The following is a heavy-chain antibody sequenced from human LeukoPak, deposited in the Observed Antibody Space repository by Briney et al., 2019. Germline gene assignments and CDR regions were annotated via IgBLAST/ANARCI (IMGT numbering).Heavy chain of an antibody. CDR1: GFTFSSYA. CDR3: TRGSYILTGYYNYYYMDV. Sequence: PGRSLRLSCAASGFTFSSYAMSWVRQAPGKGLEWVGFIRSKAYGGTTEYAASVKGRFTISRDDSKSIAYLQMNSLKTEDTAVYYCTRGSYILTGYYNYYYMDVWAKGPRSPSP. CDR2: IRSKAYGGTT. J-gene: IGHJ6*03. D-gene: IGHD3-9*01. V-gene: IGHV3-49*04.